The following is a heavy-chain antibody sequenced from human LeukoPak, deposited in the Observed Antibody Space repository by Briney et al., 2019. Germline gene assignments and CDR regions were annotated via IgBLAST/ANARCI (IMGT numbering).Heavy chain of an antibody. CDR1: GGSISSGANY. CDR3: ARVHTLGIRDYFDY. D-gene: IGHD7-27*01. CDR2: ISHSESA. V-gene: IGHV4-30-2*01. J-gene: IGHJ4*02. Sequence: SETLSLTCTVSGGSISSGANYWRWIRQPPGRGLEWIVYISHSESAYYSPSLESRITISVDRSKNQVSLKLKSGTSADTGVYYCARVHTLGIRDYFDYWGQGTLVTVSS.